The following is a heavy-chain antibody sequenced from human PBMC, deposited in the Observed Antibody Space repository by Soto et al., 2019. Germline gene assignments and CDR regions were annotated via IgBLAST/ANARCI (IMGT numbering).Heavy chain of an antibody. D-gene: IGHD3-3*01. CDR1: GFTFSNAW. Sequence: EVQLVESGGGLVKPGGSLRLSCAASGFTFSNAWMSWVRQAPGKGLEWVGRIKSKTDGGTTDYAAPMKGRFTISRDDSKNTLYLQMNSLKTEDTAVYYCTTETDYDFWSGYYVWGQGTLVTVSS. J-gene: IGHJ4*02. CDR2: IKSKTDGGTT. V-gene: IGHV3-15*01. CDR3: TTETDYDFWSGYYV.